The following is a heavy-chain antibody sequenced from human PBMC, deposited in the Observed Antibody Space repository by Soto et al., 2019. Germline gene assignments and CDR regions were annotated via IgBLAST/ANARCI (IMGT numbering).Heavy chain of an antibody. V-gene: IGHV3-23*01. Sequence: GGSLRLSCAASGFTFSSYAMSWVRQAPGKGLEWVSAISGSGGSTYYADSVKGRFTISRDNSKNTLYLQMNSLRAEDTAVYYCAKNRNFVVVPAALNWFDPWGQGTLVTVSS. CDR2: ISGSGGST. J-gene: IGHJ5*02. D-gene: IGHD2-2*01. CDR1: GFTFSSYA. CDR3: AKNRNFVVVPAALNWFDP.